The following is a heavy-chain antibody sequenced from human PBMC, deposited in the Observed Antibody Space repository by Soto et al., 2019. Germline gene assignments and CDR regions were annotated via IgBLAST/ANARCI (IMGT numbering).Heavy chain of an antibody. J-gene: IGHJ3*02. CDR3: ARHQQLVLFAFDI. D-gene: IGHD6-13*01. Sequence: SETLSLTCTVSGGSISSYYWSWIRQPPGKGLEWIGYIYYSGSTNYNPSLKSRVTISVDTSKNQFSMKLSSVTAADTAVYYCARHQQLVLFAFDIWGQGTIVTVSS. CDR1: GGSISSYY. V-gene: IGHV4-59*08. CDR2: IYYSGST.